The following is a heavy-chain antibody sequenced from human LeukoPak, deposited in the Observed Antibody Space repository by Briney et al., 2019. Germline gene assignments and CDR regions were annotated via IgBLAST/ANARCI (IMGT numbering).Heavy chain of an antibody. CDR2: IYSGGST. J-gene: IGHJ6*03. D-gene: IGHD3-10*01. Sequence: GGSLRLSCAASGFTVSSNYMSWVRQAPGKGLEWVSVIYSGGSTYYADSVEGRFTISRDNSKNTLYLQMNSLRAEDTAVYYCARVITMVRGHYYYYMDVWGKGTTVTISS. CDR1: GFTVSSNY. V-gene: IGHV3-53*01. CDR3: ARVITMVRGHYYYYMDV.